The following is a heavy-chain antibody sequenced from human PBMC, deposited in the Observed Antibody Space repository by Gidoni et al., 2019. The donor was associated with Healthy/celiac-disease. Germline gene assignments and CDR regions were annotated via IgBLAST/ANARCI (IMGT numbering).Heavy chain of an antibody. V-gene: IGHV1-18*01. CDR1: GYTFTSYG. Sequence: QVQLVQSGAEVKTPGASVKVSCKASGYTFTSYGISWVRQAPGQGLEWMGWISAYNGNTNYAQKLQGRVTMTTDTSTSTAYMELRSLRSDDTAVYYCARAPPIVVVPASSGWFDPWGQGTLVTVSS. CDR2: ISAYNGNT. CDR3: ARAPPIVVVPASSGWFDP. J-gene: IGHJ5*02. D-gene: IGHD2-2*01.